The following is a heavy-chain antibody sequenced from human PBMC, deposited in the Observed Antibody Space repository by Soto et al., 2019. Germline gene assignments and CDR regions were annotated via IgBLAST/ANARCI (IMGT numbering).Heavy chain of an antibody. CDR1: GGSIRSYY. V-gene: IGHV4-59*01. CDR2: IYYRGNT. CDR3: ARVQGYSGGYYLDY. Sequence: SETLSLTCPVSGGSIRSYYWSWIRQPPGQGLELIGYIYYRGNTNFNTSLKGRVTISIDTSKNQFPLKLTSVTAADTAVYYCARVQGYSGGYYLDYWGRGTRV. D-gene: IGHD1-26*01. J-gene: IGHJ4*02.